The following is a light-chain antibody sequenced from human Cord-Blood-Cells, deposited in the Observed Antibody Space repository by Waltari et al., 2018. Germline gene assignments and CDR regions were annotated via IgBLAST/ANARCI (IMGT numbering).Light chain of an antibody. Sequence: QSALTQTASVSGSPGQSITISCTGTSSDVGGYNYVSWYQQHPGKAPKLMIYDVSNRPSGVSNRFSGSKSDNTASLTISGLQAEDEADYYCSSYTSSSTRVFGGGTKLTVL. V-gene: IGLV2-14*01. J-gene: IGLJ2*01. CDR1: SSDVGGYNY. CDR2: DVS. CDR3: SSYTSSSTRV.